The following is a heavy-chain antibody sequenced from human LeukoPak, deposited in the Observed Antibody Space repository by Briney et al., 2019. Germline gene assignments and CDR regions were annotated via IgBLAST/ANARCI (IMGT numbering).Heavy chain of an antibody. CDR1: GGSISSYH. CDR3: ARHGGYSSGADYFDY. Sequence: SETLSLTCTVSGGSISSYHWSWIRQPSGKGLEWIGYIYTSGSTNSNPSLQSRHTISVDTSKNQFSLKLSSVTATDTAVYYCARHGGYSSGADYFDYWGQGTLVTVSS. CDR2: IYTSGST. J-gene: IGHJ4*02. V-gene: IGHV4-59*08. D-gene: IGHD6-19*01.